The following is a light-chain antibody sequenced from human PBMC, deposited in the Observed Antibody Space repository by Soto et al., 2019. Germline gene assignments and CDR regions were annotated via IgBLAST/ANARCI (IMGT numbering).Light chain of an antibody. Sequence: QSALTQPRSVSGSPGQSVTISCTGTSSDVGGHDYVSWYQQHPGKGPQLMIYDVTKRPSGVPDRFSGSKSGTTASLTISGLQAAEEADYYCCSYAGSYTWVFGGGTKLTVL. CDR3: CSYAGSYTWV. V-gene: IGLV2-11*01. CDR2: DVT. J-gene: IGLJ3*02. CDR1: SSDVGGHDY.